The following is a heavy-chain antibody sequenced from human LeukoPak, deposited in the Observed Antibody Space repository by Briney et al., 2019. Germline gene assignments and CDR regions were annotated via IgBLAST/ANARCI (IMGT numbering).Heavy chain of an antibody. CDR1: GFTVSSNY. D-gene: IGHD2-2*01. CDR3: ARELRYCSSTSCLDWFDP. Sequence: PGGSLRLSCAASGFTVSSNYMRWVRQAPGKGLEWVSVIYSGGSTYYADSVKGRFTISRDNSKNTLYLQMNSLRAEDTAVYYCARELRYCSSTSCLDWFDPWGQGTLVTVSS. J-gene: IGHJ5*02. CDR2: IYSGGST. V-gene: IGHV3-53*01.